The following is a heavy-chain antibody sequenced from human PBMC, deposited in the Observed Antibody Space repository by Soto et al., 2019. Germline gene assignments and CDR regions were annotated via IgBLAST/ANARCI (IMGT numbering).Heavy chain of an antibody. CDR2: IYYSGST. D-gene: IGHD3-10*01. CDR3: ARGRAMVRGVIMTGYGADY. V-gene: IGHV4-30-4*01. Sequence: SETLSLTCTVSGGSISSGDYYWSWIRQPPGKGLEWIGYIYYSGSTYYNPSLKSRVTISVDTSKNQFSLKLSSVTAADTAVYYCARGRAMVRGVIMTGYGADYWGQGTLVTVSS. J-gene: IGHJ4*02. CDR1: GGSISSGDYY.